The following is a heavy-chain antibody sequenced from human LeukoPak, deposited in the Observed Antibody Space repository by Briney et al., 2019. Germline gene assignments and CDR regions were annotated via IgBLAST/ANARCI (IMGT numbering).Heavy chain of an antibody. Sequence: PSETLSLTCTVSGGSISSSSYYWGWIRQPPGTGLERIGSLYYSGSTYYNPSLKSRVTISVDTSKNQFSLKLSSVTAADTAVYYCARRRLGYCSSTSCRSFDYWGQGTLVTVSS. J-gene: IGHJ4*02. D-gene: IGHD2-2*01. CDR2: LYYSGST. CDR1: GGSISSSSYY. CDR3: ARRRLGYCSSTSCRSFDY. V-gene: IGHV4-39*01.